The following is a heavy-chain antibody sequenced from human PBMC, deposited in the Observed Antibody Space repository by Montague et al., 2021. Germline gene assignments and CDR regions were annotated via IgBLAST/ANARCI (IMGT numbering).Heavy chain of an antibody. CDR3: VRDRPTAWFDS. D-gene: IGHD5-18*01. J-gene: IGHJ5*01. Sequence: YLRLSCAASGFSFSSLWMHWVRQAPGKGLVWVSQITSDGSDTNYADSVKGRFTISRDNAKSTLYLQMNSLRDEDTAVYYCVRDRPTAWFDSWGQGTLVTVSS. CDR2: ITSDGSDT. V-gene: IGHV3-74*01. CDR1: GFSFSSLW.